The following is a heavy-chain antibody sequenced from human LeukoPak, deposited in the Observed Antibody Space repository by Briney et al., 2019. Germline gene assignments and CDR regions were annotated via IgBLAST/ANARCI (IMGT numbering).Heavy chain of an antibody. CDR3: AGAAEYSSSWPYDY. CDR1: GFTFSSYA. D-gene: IGHD6-13*01. J-gene: IGHJ4*02. Sequence: GGSLRLSCAASGFTFSSYAMHWVRQAPGKGLEWVAVISYDGSNKYYADSVKGRFTISRDNSKNTLYLQMNSLRAEDTAVYYCAGAAEYSSSWPYDYWGQGTLVTVSS. CDR2: ISYDGSNK. V-gene: IGHV3-30*04.